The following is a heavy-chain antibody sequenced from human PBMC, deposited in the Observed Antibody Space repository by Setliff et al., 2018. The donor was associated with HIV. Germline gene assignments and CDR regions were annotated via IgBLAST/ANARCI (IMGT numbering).Heavy chain of an antibody. Sequence: LSLTCTVSGPSINIPYWSWIRQSPGKGFEWIGYIYSPGSTNYNPSLQSRVTISMVASMNQFSLKVTSVTAADTAVYYCAKGAGFYGDYTFDHWGQGRQVTVSS. V-gene: IGHV4-59*11. CDR3: AKGAGFYGDYTFDH. D-gene: IGHD4-17*01. CDR1: GPSINIPY. CDR2: IYSPGST. J-gene: IGHJ4*02.